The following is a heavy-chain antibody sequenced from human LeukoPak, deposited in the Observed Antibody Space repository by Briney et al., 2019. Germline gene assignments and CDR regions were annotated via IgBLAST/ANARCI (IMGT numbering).Heavy chain of an antibody. J-gene: IGHJ6*03. CDR3: ARGELYDILTGYYNANYYYYYMDV. Sequence: GGSLRLSCAASGFTFSSYWMHWVRQAPGKGLVWVSRINSDGSSTSYADSVKGRFTISRDNAKNTLYLQMNSLRAEDTAVYYCARGELYDILTGYYNANYYYYYMDVWGKGTTVTISS. CDR1: GFTFSSYW. D-gene: IGHD3-9*01. V-gene: IGHV3-74*01. CDR2: INSDGSST.